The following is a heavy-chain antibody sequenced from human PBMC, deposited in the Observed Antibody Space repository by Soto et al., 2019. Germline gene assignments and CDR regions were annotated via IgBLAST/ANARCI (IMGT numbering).Heavy chain of an antibody. J-gene: IGHJ4*02. CDR2: INPTGGVT. CDR3: ARTLLNSGPSDY. Sequence: GASVKVSCKASGYTFTSYSLHWVRQAPGQGLEWVGIINPTGGVTRYAQNFEARVTMTSDTSTSTVYMELNSLKSEDTAVYYCARTLLNSGPSDYWGQGTLVTVSS. CDR1: GYTFTSYS. D-gene: IGHD6-6*01. V-gene: IGHV1-46*01.